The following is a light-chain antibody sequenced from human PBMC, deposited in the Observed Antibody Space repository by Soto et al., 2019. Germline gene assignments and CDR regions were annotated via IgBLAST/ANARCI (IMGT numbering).Light chain of an antibody. CDR1: SSDVGGHNY. CDR3: CSPAGSDSTWV. Sequence: QSALTQPPSASGSPGQSVTISCTGTSSDVGGHNYVSWYQQHPGKAPKVMIYGVNNRPSGVADRCSGSKSGNTASLTVSGVQAEEDDDYYCCSPAGSDSTWVFGTGTKLTVL. V-gene: IGLV2-8*01. J-gene: IGLJ1*01. CDR2: GVN.